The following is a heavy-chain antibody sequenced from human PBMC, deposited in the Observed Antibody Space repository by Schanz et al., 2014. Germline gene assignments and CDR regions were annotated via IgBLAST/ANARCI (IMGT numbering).Heavy chain of an antibody. V-gene: IGHV3-48*01. CDR3: ATDYSGGGCHI. D-gene: IGHD6-19*01. J-gene: IGHJ3*02. CDR1: GFTFSRNA. CDR2: ISATSAKI. Sequence: EVQLVESGGGLVQPGGSLRLSCAASGFTFSRNAMNWVRQAPGKGLEWVSYISATSAKIDYADSVQGRFTISRDNAKNTVYLQMNSLRAEDTALYFCATDYSGGGCHIWGQGTMVTVSS.